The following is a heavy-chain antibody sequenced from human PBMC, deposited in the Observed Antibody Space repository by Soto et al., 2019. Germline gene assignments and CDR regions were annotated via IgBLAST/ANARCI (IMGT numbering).Heavy chain of an antibody. D-gene: IGHD2-2*01. J-gene: IGHJ6*02. V-gene: IGHV1-18*01. CDR2: ISAYNGNT. Sequence: QVQLVQSGAEVKKPGASVKVSCKASGYTFTSYGISWVRQAPGQGLEWMGWISAYNGNTNYAQKLQGRVTMTTDTSTSTAYMELRSLRPDDTAVYYCARHCSSTSCYVYYYGMDVWGQGTTVTVSS. CDR3: ARHCSSTSCYVYYYGMDV. CDR1: GYTFTSYG.